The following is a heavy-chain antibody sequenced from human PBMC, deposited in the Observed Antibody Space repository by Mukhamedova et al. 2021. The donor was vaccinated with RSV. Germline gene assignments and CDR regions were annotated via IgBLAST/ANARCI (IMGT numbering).Heavy chain of an antibody. J-gene: IGHJ4*02. V-gene: IGHV1-69*04. CDR3: ARAPRGSGRYYEFDY. D-gene: IGHD3-10*01. Sequence: GRVTITADKSTSTAYMELSSLRSEDTAVYYCARAPRGSGRYYEFDYWGQGTLVTVSS.